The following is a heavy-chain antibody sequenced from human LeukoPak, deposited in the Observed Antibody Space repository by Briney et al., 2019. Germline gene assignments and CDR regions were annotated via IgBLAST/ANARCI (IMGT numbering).Heavy chain of an antibody. CDR3: ARDRSPDFWSGDYRDAFDI. J-gene: IGHJ3*02. CDR2: MNPNSGNT. CDR1: GYTFTSYD. D-gene: IGHD3-3*01. V-gene: IGHV1-8*01. Sequence: GASVKVSCKASGYTFTSYDINWVRQATGQGLEWMGWMNPNSGNTGYAQKFQGRVTMTRNTSTSTAYVELRSLRSDDTAVYYCARDRSPDFWSGDYRDAFDIWGQGTMVTVSS.